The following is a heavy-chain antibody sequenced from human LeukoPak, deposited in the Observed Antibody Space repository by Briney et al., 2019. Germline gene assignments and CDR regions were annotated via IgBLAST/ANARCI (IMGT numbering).Heavy chain of an antibody. CDR2: IYLNDDK. J-gene: IGHJ4*02. CDR3: AHTHGPIANY. D-gene: IGHD2-21*01. V-gene: IGHV2-5*01. CDR1: EFSLRTRGVG. Sequence: SGATLARTTQAFTLTCTFSEFSLRTRGVGVGWIRQPHGKALEWRALIYLNDDKRYSPTLKSRLTITKDTSKNQVVLTMTNMDPVDTATYYFAHTHGPIANYWGQGTLVTVSS.